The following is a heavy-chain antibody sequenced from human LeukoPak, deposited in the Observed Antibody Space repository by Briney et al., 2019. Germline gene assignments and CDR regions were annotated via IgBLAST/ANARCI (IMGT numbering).Heavy chain of an antibody. CDR2: IKQDETET. Sequence: GGSLRLSCAASGFSFGTHWMAWVRQPPGAGPEWVANIKQDETETYYADAVRGRFTITRDNAKDSLYLQMDNLRGEDTAVYYCARDEYSSSSGELDYWGQGTLVTVSS. J-gene: IGHJ4*02. D-gene: IGHD6-6*01. CDR1: GFSFGTHW. CDR3: ARDEYSSSSGELDY. V-gene: IGHV3-7*01.